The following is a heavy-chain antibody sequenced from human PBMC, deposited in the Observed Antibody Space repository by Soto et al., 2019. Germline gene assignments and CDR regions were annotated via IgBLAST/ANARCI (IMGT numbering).Heavy chain of an antibody. J-gene: IGHJ6*02. Sequence: GGSLRLSCAASGFTFDDYAMHWVRQAPGKGLEWVSGISWDSVSIGYADSVKGRFTISRDNAKNSLYLQMNSLRAEDTALYYCAKDISSSYPPNYYYYGMDVWGQGATVTVSS. CDR2: ISWDSVSI. CDR3: AKDISSSYPPNYYYYGMDV. CDR1: GFTFDDYA. D-gene: IGHD6-13*01. V-gene: IGHV3-9*01.